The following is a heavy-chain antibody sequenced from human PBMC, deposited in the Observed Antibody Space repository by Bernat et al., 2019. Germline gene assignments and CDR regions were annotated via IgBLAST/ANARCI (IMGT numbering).Heavy chain of an antibody. CDR2: VSGGGST. V-gene: IGHV3-23*01. CDR3: EKFKGQVLGNYCMNV. CDR1: GFSFDTFA. Sequence: QLMESGGGLVQPGGSLRLSCAASGFSFDTFAMAWVRQAPGNGLEWVSTVSGGGSTYYADSVNGRYTISRDNSKKIVYLQMKSLRVDDTAVFYCEKFKGQVLGNYCMNVWGKGTTVTVS. D-gene: IGHD6-6*01. J-gene: IGHJ6*03.